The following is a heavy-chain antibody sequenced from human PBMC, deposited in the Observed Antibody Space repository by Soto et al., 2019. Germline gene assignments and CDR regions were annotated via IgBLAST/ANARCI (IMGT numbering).Heavy chain of an antibody. J-gene: IGHJ4*02. CDR2: IGTAGDT. D-gene: IGHD3-10*01. CDR1: GFTFSSYD. Sequence: EVQLVESGGGLVQPGGSLRLSCAASGFTFSSYDMQWVRQATGKGLEWVSAIGTAGDTYYPGFVKGRFTISRENAKNSLYLQTNSPRAGDTAVYYCARGPYGSGSPIAPYYFDYWGQGTLVTVSS. V-gene: IGHV3-13*01. CDR3: ARGPYGSGSPIAPYYFDY.